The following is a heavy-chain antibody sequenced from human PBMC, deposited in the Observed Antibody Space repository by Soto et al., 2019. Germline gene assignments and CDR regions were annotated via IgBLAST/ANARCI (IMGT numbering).Heavy chain of an antibody. CDR3: ARALMSAYFDS. CDR2: IDYSGTT. CDR1: GGSTSSSNYY. Sequence: SETLSLTCTVSGGSTSSSNYYWGWIRQPPGKGLEWIGYIDYSGTTYYNPSLKSRLIISVDTSENQVSLRLTSVTAADTAVYYCARALMSAYFDSWGQGTLVTVSS. J-gene: IGHJ4*02. V-gene: IGHV4-30-4*01.